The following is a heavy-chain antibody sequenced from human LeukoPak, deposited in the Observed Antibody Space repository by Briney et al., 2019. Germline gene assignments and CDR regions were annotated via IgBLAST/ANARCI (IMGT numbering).Heavy chain of an antibody. CDR2: IGWNSGSI. J-gene: IGHJ4*02. CDR3: AKDNRRHYTSGPNPDSLH. CDR1: GFTFSSYT. Sequence: GGSLRLSCVASGFTFSSYTMNWVRQAPGKGLEWVSGIGWNSGSIDYADSVKGRFTISRDNAKNSLYLQMNSLRVEDTAFYYCAKDNRRHYTSGPNPDSLHWGQGALVTVSS. D-gene: IGHD6-19*01. V-gene: IGHV3-9*01.